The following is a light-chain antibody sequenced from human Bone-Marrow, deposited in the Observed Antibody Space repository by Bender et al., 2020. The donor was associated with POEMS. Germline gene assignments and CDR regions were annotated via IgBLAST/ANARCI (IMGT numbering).Light chain of an antibody. J-gene: IGLJ2*01. CDR1: GLTKQY. CDR3: QSADSSGLYVK. CDR2: KDT. V-gene: IGLV3-25*03. Sequence: SHELTQPPSVSVSPGQTARITCSGDGLTKQYASWYQVKPGQAPKGIIYKDTERPSGISERLSGSSSGTTVTLTMSGVQAEDEADYYGQSADSSGLYVKFGGGTKLTVL.